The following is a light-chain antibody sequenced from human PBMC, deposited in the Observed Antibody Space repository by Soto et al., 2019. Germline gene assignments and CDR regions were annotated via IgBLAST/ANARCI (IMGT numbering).Light chain of an antibody. Sequence: EIVMTQSPATLSVSPGERATLSCRASQSVSSKIAWYQQKPGQAPRLLIYGAPSRATGIPARFSGSGSGTDFTLTISSLQSEDFAVYSCQQYNKWPLAFGGGTKVDIK. CDR1: QSVSSK. J-gene: IGKJ4*02. V-gene: IGKV3-15*01. CDR2: GAP. CDR3: QQYNKWPLA.